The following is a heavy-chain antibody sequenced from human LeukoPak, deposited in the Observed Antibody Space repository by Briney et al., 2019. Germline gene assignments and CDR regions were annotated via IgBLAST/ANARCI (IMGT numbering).Heavy chain of an antibody. V-gene: IGHV4-59*01. J-gene: IGHJ4*02. CDR2: IYYSGST. CDR1: GGSISSYY. Sequence: SETLSLTCTVSGGSISSYYWSWIRQPPGKGLEWIGYIYYSGSTNYNPSLKSRVTISVDTSKNQFSLKLSSVTAADTAVYYCARQVAGYYFDYWGQGTLVTVSS. CDR3: ARQVAGYYFDY. D-gene: IGHD6-19*01.